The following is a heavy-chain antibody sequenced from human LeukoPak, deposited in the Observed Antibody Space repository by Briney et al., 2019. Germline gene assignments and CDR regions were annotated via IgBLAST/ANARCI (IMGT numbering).Heavy chain of an antibody. CDR1: GFTFSSSA. J-gene: IGHJ4*02. V-gene: IGHV3-23*01. D-gene: IGHD2-15*01. Sequence: GGSLRLSCAASGFTFSSSAVSWVRQAPGKGLEWVSAISNNGGYTYYADSVQGRFTIFRDNSKSTLCLQMNSLRAEDTAVYYCAKQLGYCSDGSCYFPYWGQGTLVTVSS. CDR2: ISNNGGYT. CDR3: AKQLGYCSDGSCYFPY.